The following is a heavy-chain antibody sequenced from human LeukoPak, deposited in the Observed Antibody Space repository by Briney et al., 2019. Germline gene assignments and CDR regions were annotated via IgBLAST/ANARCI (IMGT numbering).Heavy chain of an antibody. CDR3: AREGGSYVWFDP. Sequence: ASVKVSCKASGYTFTGYYMHWVRQAPGQGLEWMGWINPNSGGTNYAQKFQGRVTITADESTSTAYMELSSLRSEDTAVYYCAREGGSYVWFDPWGQGSLVTVSS. CDR1: GYTFTGYY. D-gene: IGHD1-26*01. CDR2: INPNSGGT. V-gene: IGHV1-2*02. J-gene: IGHJ5*02.